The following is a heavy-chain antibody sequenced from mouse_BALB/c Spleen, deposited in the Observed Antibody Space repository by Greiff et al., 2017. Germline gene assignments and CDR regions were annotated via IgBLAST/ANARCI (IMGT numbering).Heavy chain of an antibody. CDR2: INPSNGRT. Sequence: QVQLKQPGAELVKPGASVKLSCKASGYTFTSYWMHWVKQRPGQGLEWIGEINPSNGRTNYNEKFKSKATLTVDKSSSTAYMQLSSLTSEDSAVYYCARRGNYYGNSYFDYWGQGTTLTGSS. CDR1: GYTFTSYW. J-gene: IGHJ2*01. D-gene: IGHD2-1*01. CDR3: ARRGNYYGNSYFDY. V-gene: IGHV1S81*02.